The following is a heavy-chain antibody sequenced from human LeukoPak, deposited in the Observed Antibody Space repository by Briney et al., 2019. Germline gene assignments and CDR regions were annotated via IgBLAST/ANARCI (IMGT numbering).Heavy chain of an antibody. V-gene: IGHV4-34*01. CDR1: GGSFSGYY. CDR2: INHSGST. CDR3: ARGGSTYYDFWSGYPGVYFDY. D-gene: IGHD3-3*01. Sequence: SETLSLTCAVYGGSFSGYYWSWIRQPPGKGLEWIGEINHSGSTNYNPSLKSRVTISVDTSKNQFSLKLSSVTAADTAVYYCARGGSTYYDFWSGYPGVYFDYWGQGTLVTVSS. J-gene: IGHJ4*02.